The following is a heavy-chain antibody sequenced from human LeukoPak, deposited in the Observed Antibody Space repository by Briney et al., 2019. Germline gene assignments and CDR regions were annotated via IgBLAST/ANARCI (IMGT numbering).Heavy chain of an antibody. V-gene: IGHV4-39*01. CDR2: IYYSGNT. J-gene: IGHJ4*02. Sequence: NPSETLSLTCTVSGGSISSSSSYWGWIRQRPGKGLEWIGSIYYSGNTYYNPSLKSRVTISVDTSKNQFSLKLSSVTAADTAVYYCARRGITIAAFDYWGQGTLVTVSS. CDR3: ARRGITIAAFDY. D-gene: IGHD3-10*01. CDR1: GGSISSSSSY.